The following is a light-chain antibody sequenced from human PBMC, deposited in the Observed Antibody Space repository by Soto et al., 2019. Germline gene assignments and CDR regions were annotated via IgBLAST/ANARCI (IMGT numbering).Light chain of an antibody. CDR2: GAS. J-gene: IGKJ2*01. CDR3: QQYNDWPPFT. CDR1: QTISSS. V-gene: IGKV3-15*01. Sequence: IVMTQSPATLSVSPGERATLSCRASQTISSSLAWYQQKPGQAPRLLIYGASTRATGIPARFSGTGSGTDFTLTISSLQSEDFAVYYCQQYNDWPPFTFGQGTKLEI.